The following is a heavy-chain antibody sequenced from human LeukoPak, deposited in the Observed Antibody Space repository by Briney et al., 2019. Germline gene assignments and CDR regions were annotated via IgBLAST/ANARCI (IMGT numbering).Heavy chain of an antibody. CDR3: ARCGSSGWYGVFDAFDI. D-gene: IGHD6-19*01. CDR2: IYYSGST. J-gene: IGHJ3*02. Sequence: SETLSLTCTVSGGSISSYYWSWIRQPPGKGLEGIGYIYYSGSTNYNPSLKSRVTISVDTSKNQFSLKLSSVTAADTAVYYCARCGSSGWYGVFDAFDIWGQGTMVTVSS. V-gene: IGHV4-59*01. CDR1: GGSISSYY.